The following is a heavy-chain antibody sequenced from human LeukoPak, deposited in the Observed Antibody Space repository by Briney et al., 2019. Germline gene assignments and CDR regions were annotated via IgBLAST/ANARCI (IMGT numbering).Heavy chain of an antibody. CDR2: IITIFGTA. J-gene: IGHJ3*02. V-gene: IGHV1-69*05. CDR1: GGTFSSYA. D-gene: IGHD3-22*01. Sequence: SVKVSCKASGGTFSSYAISWLRQAPGQEREWMGGIITIFGTAKYAQKFQGRVTITTDESTSTAYMELSSLRSEDTAVYYCARETYYYDSSGYYWSPIDAFDIWGQGTMVTVSS. CDR3: ARETYYYDSSGYYWSPIDAFDI.